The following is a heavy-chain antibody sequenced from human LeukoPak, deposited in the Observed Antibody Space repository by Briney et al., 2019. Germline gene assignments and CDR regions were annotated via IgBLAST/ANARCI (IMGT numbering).Heavy chain of an antibody. Sequence: PSETLSLTCIVSGDSISSYYWSWIRQPAGKGLEWIGRIYTSGSTNYNPSLKSRVTMSVDTSKNQFSLKLSSVTAADTAVYYCAKRGAVAGPFDYWGQGTLVTVSS. J-gene: IGHJ4*02. D-gene: IGHD6-19*01. V-gene: IGHV4-4*07. CDR3: AKRGAVAGPFDY. CDR1: GDSISSYY. CDR2: IYTSGST.